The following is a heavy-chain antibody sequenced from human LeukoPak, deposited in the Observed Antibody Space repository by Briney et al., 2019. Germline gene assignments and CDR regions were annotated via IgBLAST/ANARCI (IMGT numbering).Heavy chain of an antibody. CDR2: INPGYSDT. CDR3: ARLAGSSWSDFDY. V-gene: IGHV5-51*01. CDR1: GYRFTNYW. D-gene: IGHD6-13*01. J-gene: IGHJ4*02. Sequence: PGESLKISCKGSGYRFTNYWIGWVRQMPGKGLEWMGIINPGYSDTRYSPSFQGQVTISADKSISTAYLQWSSLKASDTAMYYCARLAGSSWSDFDYWGQGTLVTVSS.